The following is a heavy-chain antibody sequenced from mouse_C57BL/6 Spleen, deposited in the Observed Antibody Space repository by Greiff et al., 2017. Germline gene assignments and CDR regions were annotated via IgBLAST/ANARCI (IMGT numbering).Heavy chain of an antibody. Sequence: QVQLQQSGAELVKPGASVTISCKASGYAFSSYWMNWVKQRPGKGLEWIGQIYPGDGDTNYNGKFKGKATLTADKSSSTAYMQLSSLTSEDSAVYFCAIRSGSRYYYAMDYWGQGTSVTVSS. V-gene: IGHV1-80*01. CDR3: AIRSGSRYYYAMDY. J-gene: IGHJ4*01. CDR2: IYPGDGDT. D-gene: IGHD3-2*02. CDR1: GYAFSSYW.